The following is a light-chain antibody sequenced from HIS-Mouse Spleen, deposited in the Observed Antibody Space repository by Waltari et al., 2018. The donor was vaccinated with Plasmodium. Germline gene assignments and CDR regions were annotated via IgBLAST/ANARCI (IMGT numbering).Light chain of an antibody. CDR1: ALPKKY. CDR3: YSTDSSGNHRV. CDR2: EDN. Sequence: SYELTQPPSVSVSPGQTARITCSGDALPKKYAYWDQQKSGQAPVLVIYEDNKRPPGIPERFSGSSSGTMATLTISGAQVEDEADYYCYSTDSSGNHRVFGGGTKLTVL. V-gene: IGLV3-10*01. J-gene: IGLJ3*02.